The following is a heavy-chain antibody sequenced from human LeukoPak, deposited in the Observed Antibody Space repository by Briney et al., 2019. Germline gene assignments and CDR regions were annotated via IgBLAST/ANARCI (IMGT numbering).Heavy chain of an antibody. CDR1: GGSFSGYY. J-gene: IGHJ3*02. CDR2: IYHSGST. V-gene: IGHV4-38-2*01. CDR3: ARAVRHIVVVTAANDAFDI. D-gene: IGHD2-21*02. Sequence: SETLSLTCAVYGGSFSGYYWGWIRQPPGKGLEWIGSIYHSGSTYYNPSLKSRVTISVDTSKNQFSLKLSSVTAADTAVYYCARAVRHIVVVTAANDAFDIWGQGTMVTVSS.